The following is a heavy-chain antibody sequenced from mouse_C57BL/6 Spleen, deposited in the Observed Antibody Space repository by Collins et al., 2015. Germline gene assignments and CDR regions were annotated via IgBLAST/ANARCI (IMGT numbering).Heavy chain of an antibody. Sequence: QVQLKQSGAELVRPGASVKLSCKASGYTFTDYYINWVKQRPGQGLEWIARIYPGSGNTYYNEKFKGKATLTAEKSSSTAYMQLSSLTSEDSAVYFCAGDYYGSSYGRWFAYWGQGTLVTVSA. CDR3: AGDYYGSSYGRWFAY. J-gene: IGHJ3*01. CDR1: GYTFTDYY. V-gene: IGHV1-76*01. CDR2: IYPGSGNT. D-gene: IGHD1-1*01.